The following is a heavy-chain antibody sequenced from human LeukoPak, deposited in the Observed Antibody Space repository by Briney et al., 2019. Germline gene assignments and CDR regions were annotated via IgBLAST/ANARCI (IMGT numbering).Heavy chain of an antibody. Sequence: PSETLSLTCTVSGGSISSYYWSWIRQPPGKGLEWIGYIYYSGSTNYNPSLKSRVTISVDTSKNQFSLKLSSVTAADTAVYYCARVEYSYGYYYYGMDVWGQGTTVTVSS. CDR2: IYYSGST. CDR3: ARVEYSYGYYYYGMDV. J-gene: IGHJ6*02. D-gene: IGHD5-18*01. V-gene: IGHV4-59*01. CDR1: GGSISSYY.